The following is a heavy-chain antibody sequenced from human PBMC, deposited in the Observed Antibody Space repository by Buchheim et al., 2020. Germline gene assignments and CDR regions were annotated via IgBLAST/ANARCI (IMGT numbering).Heavy chain of an antibody. CDR3: ARAGRAALNSYGMDV. CDR2: IDPSNSYT. CDR1: GYSFTSYW. D-gene: IGHD1/OR15-1a*01. Sequence: EVQLVQSGAEVKKPGESLRISCKGSGYSFTSYWISWVRQMPGKGLEWMGRIDPSNSYTNYSPSFQGHVTISADKSIGTAYPQWSSLKASDTAMYYCARAGRAALNSYGMDVWGQGTT. V-gene: IGHV5-10-1*03. J-gene: IGHJ6*02.